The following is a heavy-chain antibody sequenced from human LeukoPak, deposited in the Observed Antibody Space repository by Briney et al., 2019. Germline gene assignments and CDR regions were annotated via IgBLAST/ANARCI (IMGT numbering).Heavy chain of an antibody. CDR1: GFTFSSYA. CDR2: ISGSGGST. J-gene: IGHJ4*02. Sequence: PGGSLRLSCAASGFTFSSYAMSWVRQAPGKGLEWVSAISGSGGSTYYADSVKGRFTISRDNSKNTLYLQMNSLRAEGTAVYYCASFLQGGYSGYGEDDYWGQGTLVTVSS. D-gene: IGHD5-12*01. V-gene: IGHV3-23*01. CDR3: ASFLQGGYSGYGEDDY.